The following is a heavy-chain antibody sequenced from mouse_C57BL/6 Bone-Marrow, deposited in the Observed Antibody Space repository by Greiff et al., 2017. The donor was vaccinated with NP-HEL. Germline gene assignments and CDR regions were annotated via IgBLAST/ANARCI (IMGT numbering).Heavy chain of an antibody. V-gene: IGHV14-4*01. CDR2: IDPENGDT. CDR1: GFNIKDAY. Sequence: EVQLQQSGAELVRPGASVKLSCTASGFNIKDAYMHWVKQRPEQGLEWIGWIDPENGDTEYASKFQGKATITADTSSNTAYLQLSSLTSEDTAVYYCTTETFAYWGQGTLVTVSA. J-gene: IGHJ3*01. CDR3: TTETFAY.